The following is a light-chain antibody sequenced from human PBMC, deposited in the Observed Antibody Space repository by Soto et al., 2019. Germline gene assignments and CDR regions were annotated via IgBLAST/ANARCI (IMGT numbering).Light chain of an antibody. CDR1: QSVSSN. J-gene: IGKJ1*01. CDR3: QQYYSTPRT. Sequence: EIVLTQSPVTLSLSPGERATLSCRASQSVSSNLAWYQQKPGQTPRLLIYVASTRATGIPARFSGSGSGTDFTLTISSLQAEDVAVYYCQQYYSTPRTFGQGTKVDI. V-gene: IGKV3-15*01. CDR2: VAS.